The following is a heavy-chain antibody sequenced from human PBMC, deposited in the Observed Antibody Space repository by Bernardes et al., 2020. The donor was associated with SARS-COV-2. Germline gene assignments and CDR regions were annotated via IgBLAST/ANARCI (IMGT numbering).Heavy chain of an antibody. Sequence: GGSLRLSCAASGFTFSSYSMNWVRQAPGKGLEWVSSISSSSSYIYYADSVKGRFTISRDNAKNSLYLQMNSLRAEDTAVYYCARDAADYYDSSGFSYYFDVWGQGTLVTVSS. D-gene: IGHD3-22*01. CDR3: ARDAADYYDSSGFSYYFDV. J-gene: IGHJ4*02. CDR2: ISSSSSYI. V-gene: IGHV3-21*01. CDR1: GFTFSSYS.